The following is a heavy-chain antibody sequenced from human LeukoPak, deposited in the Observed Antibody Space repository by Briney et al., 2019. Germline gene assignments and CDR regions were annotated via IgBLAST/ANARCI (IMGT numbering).Heavy chain of an antibody. CDR3: AREWIQLWADAFDI. J-gene: IGHJ3*02. CDR2: INPNSGGT. V-gene: IGHV1-2*02. Sequence: ASVKVSCKASGYTFTGYYMHWVRQAPGQGLEWMGWINPNSGGTNYAQKFQGRVTMTRDTSTSTAYMELSRLRSDDTAVYYCAREWIQLWADAFDIWGQGTMVTVSS. CDR1: GYTFTGYY. D-gene: IGHD5-18*01.